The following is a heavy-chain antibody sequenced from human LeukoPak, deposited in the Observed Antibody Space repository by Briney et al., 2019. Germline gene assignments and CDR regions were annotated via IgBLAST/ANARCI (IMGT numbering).Heavy chain of an antibody. J-gene: IGHJ4*02. V-gene: IGHV1-46*01. Sequence: ASVKVSCKASGYTFTNYYMHWVRQAPGQGLEWMGIINPSGGITNYAQKFQGRVTMTRDMSTSTAYMELRSLRSDDTAVYYCARDYYDSSGYYAPHDYWGQGTLVTVSS. CDR2: INPSGGIT. D-gene: IGHD3-22*01. CDR1: GYTFTNYY. CDR3: ARDYYDSSGYYAPHDY.